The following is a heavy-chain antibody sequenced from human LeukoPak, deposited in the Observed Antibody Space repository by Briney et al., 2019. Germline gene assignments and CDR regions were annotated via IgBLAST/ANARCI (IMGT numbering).Heavy chain of an antibody. Sequence: PGGSLRLSCAASGFTFDDYGMSWVRQAPGKGLEWVSGINRNGGSTGYADSVKGRFTISRDNAKNSLYLQMNSMRAEDTALYYCAREAPGLCFRELPENYYYNYYMDVWGKRTTVTVSS. D-gene: IGHD3-10*01. CDR2: INRNGGST. J-gene: IGHJ6*03. CDR3: AREAPGLCFRELPENYYYNYYMDV. V-gene: IGHV3-20*04. CDR1: GFTFDDYG.